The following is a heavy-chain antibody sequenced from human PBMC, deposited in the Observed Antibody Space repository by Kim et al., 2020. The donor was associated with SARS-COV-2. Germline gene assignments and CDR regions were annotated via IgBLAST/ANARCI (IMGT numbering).Heavy chain of an antibody. CDR3: ARDPVGNIDY. Sequence: YTNYTDSVKGRFTLSRDHAKTSLYLQMNSLRAEDTAVYYCARDPVGNIDYWGQGTLVTVSS. J-gene: IGHJ4*02. V-gene: IGHV3-11*05. CDR2: YT.